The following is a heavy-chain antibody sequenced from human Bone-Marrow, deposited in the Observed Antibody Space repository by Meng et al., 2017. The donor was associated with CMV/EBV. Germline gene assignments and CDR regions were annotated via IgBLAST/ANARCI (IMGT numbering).Heavy chain of an antibody. Sequence: GESLKISCAASGFTFSSYSMNWVRQAPGKGLEWVSSISSSSSYIYYADSVKGRFTISRDNAKNSLYLQMNSLRAEDTAVYYCARDRCSSTSCPVDYWGQGTLVTVYS. CDR2: ISSSSSYI. CDR1: GFTFSSYS. CDR3: ARDRCSSTSCPVDY. J-gene: IGHJ4*02. V-gene: IGHV3-21*01. D-gene: IGHD2-2*01.